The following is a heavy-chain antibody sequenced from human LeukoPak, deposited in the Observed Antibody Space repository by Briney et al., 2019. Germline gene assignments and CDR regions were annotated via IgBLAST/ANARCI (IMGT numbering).Heavy chain of an antibody. V-gene: IGHV4-30-2*01. J-gene: IGHJ5*02. CDR3: ARGYYDSRGSSNPFDP. D-gene: IGHD3-22*01. Sequence: SETLSLTCAVSGGSISSGGYSWSWIRQPPGKGLEWIGYIYHSGSTYYNPSLKSRVTISLDRSKNQFSPKLSAVTAADTAVYYWARGYYDSRGSSNPFDPWGQGTLVTVSS. CDR2: IYHSGST. CDR1: GGSISSGGYS.